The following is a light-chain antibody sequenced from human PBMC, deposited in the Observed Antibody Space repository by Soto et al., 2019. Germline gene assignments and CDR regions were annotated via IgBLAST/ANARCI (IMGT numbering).Light chain of an antibody. CDR3: QQYGGSPYT. Sequence: EIVLTQSPGTLSLSPGERATLSCRASQNVSSSYLAWYQQRPGQAPRLLIYGASSRATGIPDRFSGSGSGTDFTLTITRLEPEDFAVYYCQQYGGSPYTFGQGTKLEIK. CDR2: GAS. V-gene: IGKV3-20*01. J-gene: IGKJ2*01. CDR1: QNVSSSY.